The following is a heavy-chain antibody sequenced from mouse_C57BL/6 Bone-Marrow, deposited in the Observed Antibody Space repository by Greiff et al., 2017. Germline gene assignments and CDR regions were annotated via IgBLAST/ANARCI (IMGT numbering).Heavy chain of an antibody. Sequence: SGAELVRPGASVTLSCKASGYTFTDYEMHWVKQTPVHGLEWIGAIDPETGGTAYNQKFKGKAILTADKSSSTAYMELRSLTSEDSAVYYCTRRVIYDGYYVPVAYWGQGTLVTVSA. CDR1: GYTFTDYE. V-gene: IGHV1-15*01. D-gene: IGHD2-3*01. CDR2: IDPETGGT. CDR3: TRRVIYDGYYVPVAY. J-gene: IGHJ3*01.